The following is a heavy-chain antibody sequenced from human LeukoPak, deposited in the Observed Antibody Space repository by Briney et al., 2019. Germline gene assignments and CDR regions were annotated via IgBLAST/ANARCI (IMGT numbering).Heavy chain of an antibody. D-gene: IGHD2-15*01. CDR1: GFTFSSYG. CDR3: AREIGMVGAFDI. Sequence: GRSLRLSCGASGFTFSSYGMHWVRQAPGKGLEWVAVIWYDGSNKYYADSVKGRFTISRDNSKNTLYLQMNSLRAEDTAVYYCAREIGMVGAFDIWGQGTMVTVSS. J-gene: IGHJ3*02. V-gene: IGHV3-33*01. CDR2: IWYDGSNK.